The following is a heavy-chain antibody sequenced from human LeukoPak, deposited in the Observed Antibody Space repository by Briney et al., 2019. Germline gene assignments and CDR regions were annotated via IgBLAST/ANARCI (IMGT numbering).Heavy chain of an antibody. J-gene: IGHJ5*02. CDR3: AKDVGLQLWVPWFDP. CDR1: AFTSSSYA. Sequence: PGGSLRLSCAASAFTSSSYAMSCVRHPPGKGLEWVSSISGSGGSTYYADSAKGRFTISSNNCKNTLYLQMNRLRAEGTGVYYCAKDVGLQLWVPWFDPWGQGTLVTVS. D-gene: IGHD5-18*01. CDR2: ISGSGGST. V-gene: IGHV3-23*01.